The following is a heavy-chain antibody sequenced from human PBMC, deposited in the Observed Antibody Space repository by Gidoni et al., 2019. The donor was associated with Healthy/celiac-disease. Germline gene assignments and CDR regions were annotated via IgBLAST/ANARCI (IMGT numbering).Heavy chain of an antibody. J-gene: IGHJ4*02. Sequence: EVQLVESGGGLVQPGRSLRLSCAASGFTFDDYAMHWVRQAPGKGLEWVSGISWNSGSIGYADSVKGRFTISRDNAKNSLYLQMNSLRAEDTALYYCAKDKGLATRNDYFDYWGQGTLVTVSS. CDR1: GFTFDDYA. CDR2: ISWNSGSI. CDR3: AKDKGLATRNDYFDY. V-gene: IGHV3-9*01. D-gene: IGHD2-15*01.